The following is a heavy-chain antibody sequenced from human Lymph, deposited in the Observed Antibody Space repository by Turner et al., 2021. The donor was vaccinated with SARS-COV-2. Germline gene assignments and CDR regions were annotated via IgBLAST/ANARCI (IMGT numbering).Heavy chain of an antibody. J-gene: IGHJ6*02. D-gene: IGHD1-26*01. CDR1: GYTFTSYD. CDR2: MNPNIGNT. CDR3: ARGRYSGGGMDV. Sequence: QVQLVQSGAEVKKPGASVTVSCKAPGYTFTSYDIHWVRQATGQGLEWMGWMNPNIGNTGYAQKFQGRVTMTRNTSISTAYMELSSLRSEDTAVYYCARGRYSGGGMDVWGQGTTVTVSS. V-gene: IGHV1-8*02.